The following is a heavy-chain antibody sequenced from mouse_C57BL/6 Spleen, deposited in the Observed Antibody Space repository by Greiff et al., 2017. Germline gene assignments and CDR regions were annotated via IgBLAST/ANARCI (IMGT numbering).Heavy chain of an antibody. V-gene: IGHV5-17*01. CDR2: ISSGSSTI. J-gene: IGHJ1*03. D-gene: IGHD2-1*01. CDR3: ARLYGNYGYWYFDV. Sequence: EVHLVESGGGLVKPGGSLKLSCAASGFTFSDYGMHWVRQAPEKGLEWVAYISSGSSTIYYADTVKGRFTISRDNAKNTLFLQMTSLRSEDTAMYYCARLYGNYGYWYFDVWGTGTTVTVSS. CDR1: GFTFSDYG.